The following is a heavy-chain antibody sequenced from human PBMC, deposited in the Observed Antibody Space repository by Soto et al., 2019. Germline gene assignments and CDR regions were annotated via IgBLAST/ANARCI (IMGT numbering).Heavy chain of an antibody. CDR2: IYHSGST. CDR1: GGSIGSGGYS. V-gene: IGHV4-30-2*01. CDR3: ARVPGP. J-gene: IGHJ5*02. D-gene: IGHD3-10*01. Sequence: TLSLTCTVSGGSIGSGGYSWSWIRQPPGKGLEWIGYIYHSGSTYYNSSLKSRVTISVDRSKNQFSLKLSSVTAADTAVYYCARVPGPWGQGTLVTVSS.